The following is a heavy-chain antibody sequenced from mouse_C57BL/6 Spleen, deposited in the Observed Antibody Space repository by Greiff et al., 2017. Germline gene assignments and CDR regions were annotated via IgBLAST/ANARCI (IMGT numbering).Heavy chain of an antibody. V-gene: IGHV14-2*01. CDR2: IAPEDGET. CDR1: GFNIKDYY. J-gene: IGHJ4*01. Sequence: EVQLQQSGAELVKPGASVKLSCTASGFNIKDYYMHWVKQRTEQGLEWIGRIAPEDGETKYAQKFQGKATITADKSSNTAYLQLSSLTSEDTAVYYCARSDYYSNYDYAMDYWGQGTSVTVSS. D-gene: IGHD2-5*01. CDR3: ARSDYYSNYDYAMDY.